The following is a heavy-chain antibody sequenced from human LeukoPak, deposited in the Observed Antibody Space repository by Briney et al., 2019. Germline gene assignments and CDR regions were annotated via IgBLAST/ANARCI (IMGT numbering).Heavy chain of an antibody. J-gene: IGHJ6*03. D-gene: IGHD3-3*01. CDR3: ARAYDFWSGYSDYYYMDV. CDR1: GFTFSSYS. Sequence: NPGGSLRLSCAASGFTFSSYSMNWVRQAPGKGLEWVSSISSSSSYIYYADSVKGRFTISRDNAKNSLYLQMNSLRAEDTAVYYCARAYDFWSGYSDYYYMDVWGKGTTVTVSS. CDR2: ISSSSSYI. V-gene: IGHV3-21*01.